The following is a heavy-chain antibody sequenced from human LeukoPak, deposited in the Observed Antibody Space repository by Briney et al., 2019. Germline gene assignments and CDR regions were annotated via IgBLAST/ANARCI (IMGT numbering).Heavy chain of an antibody. Sequence: PGGSLRLSCAASGFTFSSYSMNWVRQAPGKGLEWVSFISSSSSYIYYADSVKGRFTISRDNAKNSLYLQMNSLRAEDTAVYYCARDSSPPAQRTTTGFDPWGQGTLVTVSS. D-gene: IGHD1-1*01. CDR3: ARDSSPPAQRTTTGFDP. J-gene: IGHJ5*02. CDR2: ISSSSSYI. CDR1: GFTFSSYS. V-gene: IGHV3-21*01.